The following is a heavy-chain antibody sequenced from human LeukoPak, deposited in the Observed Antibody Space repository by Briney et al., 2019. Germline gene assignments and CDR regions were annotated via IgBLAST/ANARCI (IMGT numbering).Heavy chain of an antibody. D-gene: IGHD3-10*01. CDR2: IYPSGST. Sequence: PSETLSLTCTVSGGSISSGSYSWSWIRQPAGKGLEWIGRIYPSGSTNYNPSLKSRVTISVDTSKNQFSLKLSSVTAADTAVYYCARGFAERYYYYSYMDVWGKGTTVTVSS. J-gene: IGHJ6*03. CDR3: ARGFAERYYYYSYMDV. V-gene: IGHV4-61*02. CDR1: GGSISSGSYS.